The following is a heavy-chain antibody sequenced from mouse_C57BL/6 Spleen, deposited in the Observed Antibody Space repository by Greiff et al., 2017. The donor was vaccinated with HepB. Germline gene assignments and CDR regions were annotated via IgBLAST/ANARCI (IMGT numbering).Heavy chain of an antibody. CDR1: GFTFSDYY. CDR2: INYDGSST. CDR3: ARDGNHYCDY. J-gene: IGHJ2*01. V-gene: IGHV5-16*01. Sequence: EVQLVESEGGLVQPGSSMKLSCTASGFTFSDYYMAWVRQVPEKGLEWVANINYDGSSTYYLDSLKSRFIISRDNAKNILYLQMSSLKSEDTATYYCARDGNHYCDYWGQGTTLTVSS. D-gene: IGHD2-1*01.